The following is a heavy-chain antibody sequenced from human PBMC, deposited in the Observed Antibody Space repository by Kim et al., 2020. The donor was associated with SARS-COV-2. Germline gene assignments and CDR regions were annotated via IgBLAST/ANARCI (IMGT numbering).Heavy chain of an antibody. CDR3: ARLGNDILTGYY. D-gene: IGHD3-9*01. J-gene: IGHJ4*02. Sequence: YYNPSLKSRVTISVDTSKNQFSLKLSSVTAADTAVYYCARLGNDILTGYYWGQGTLVTVSS. V-gene: IGHV4-39*01.